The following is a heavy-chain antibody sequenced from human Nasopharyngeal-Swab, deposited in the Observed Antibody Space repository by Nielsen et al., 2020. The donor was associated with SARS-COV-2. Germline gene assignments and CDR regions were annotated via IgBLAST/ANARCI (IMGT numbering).Heavy chain of an antibody. J-gene: IGHJ4*02. CDR2: INTNTGNP. Sequence: WVRQAPGQGLEWMGWINTNTGNPTYAQGFTGRFVFSLDTSVSTAYLQISSLKAEDTGVYYCARAERSQPGRWGQGTLVTVSS. CDR3: ARAERSQPGR. D-gene: IGHD1-1*01. V-gene: IGHV7-4-1*02.